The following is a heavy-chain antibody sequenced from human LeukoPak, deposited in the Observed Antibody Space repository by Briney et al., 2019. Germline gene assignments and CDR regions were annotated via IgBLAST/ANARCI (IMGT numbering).Heavy chain of an antibody. D-gene: IGHD3-16*01. CDR3: AREGLGELTLDY. V-gene: IGHV1-18*01. CDR2: ISTYNGDT. Sequence: GASVKVSCKASGYTFTSYGISWVRQAPGQGLEWMGWISTYNGDTNYAQKLQGRVTMTTDTSTNTAYMELRSLRSDDTAVYYCAREGLGELTLDYWGQGTLVTVFS. CDR1: GYTFTSYG. J-gene: IGHJ4*02.